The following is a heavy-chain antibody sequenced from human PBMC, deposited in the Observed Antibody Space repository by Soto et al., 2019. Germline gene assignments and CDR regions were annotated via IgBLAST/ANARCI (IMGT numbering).Heavy chain of an antibody. CDR3: ASTSFNSGYDSLFDY. V-gene: IGHV5-10-1*01. D-gene: IGHD5-12*01. CDR2: IDPSDSYT. J-gene: IGHJ4*02. CDR1: GSSFTSYW. Sequence: PGESLKISCKGSGSSFTSYWISWVRQMPGKGLEWMGRIDPSDSYTNYSPSFQGHVTISADKSISTAYLQWSSLKASDTAMYYCASTSFNSGYDSLFDYWGQGTLVTVSS.